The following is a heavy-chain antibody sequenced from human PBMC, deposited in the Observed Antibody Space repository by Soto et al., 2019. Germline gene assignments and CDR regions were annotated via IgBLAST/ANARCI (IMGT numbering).Heavy chain of an antibody. CDR1: GFTFSNAW. Sequence: GGSLRLSCAASGFTFSNAWMSWVRQAPGKGLEWVGRIKSKNDGGTTDYAAPVKGRFTISRDDSKNTLYLQMNSLKTEDTAVYYCTTVEEQQLVHYWGQGTLVTVSS. CDR3: TTVEEQQLVHY. CDR2: IKSKNDGGTT. D-gene: IGHD6-13*01. V-gene: IGHV3-15*01. J-gene: IGHJ4*02.